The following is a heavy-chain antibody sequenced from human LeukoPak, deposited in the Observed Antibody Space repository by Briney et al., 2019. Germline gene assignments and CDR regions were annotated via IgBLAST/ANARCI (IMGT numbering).Heavy chain of an antibody. Sequence: PGGSLRLSCAASGFTFSNYWMHWVRQAPGKELVWVSGISGDGYSTKYADSVEGRFTISRDNARNTLYLQMNSLRAEDTAMYFCARDKYGGNSNAFDIWGQGTMVTVSS. V-gene: IGHV3-74*03. CDR2: ISGDGYST. CDR1: GFTFSNYW. J-gene: IGHJ3*02. D-gene: IGHD4-23*01. CDR3: ARDKYGGNSNAFDI.